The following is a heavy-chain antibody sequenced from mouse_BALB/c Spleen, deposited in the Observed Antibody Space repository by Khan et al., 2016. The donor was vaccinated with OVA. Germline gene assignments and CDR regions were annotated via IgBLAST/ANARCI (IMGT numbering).Heavy chain of an antibody. V-gene: IGHV2-6-1*01. CDR1: GFSLTNYG. Sequence: QVQLKESGPGLVAPSQSLSITCTISGFSLTNYGVHWVRQPPGKGLEWLVVIWSDGSTTYDSALKSRLTISKDNSKSQVFLEMDSLQTDDTAMYYCARQPYYLYCIMDYWGQGTSVTVSS. J-gene: IGHJ4*01. D-gene: IGHD2-12*01. CDR3: ARQPYYLYCIMDY. CDR2: IWSDGST.